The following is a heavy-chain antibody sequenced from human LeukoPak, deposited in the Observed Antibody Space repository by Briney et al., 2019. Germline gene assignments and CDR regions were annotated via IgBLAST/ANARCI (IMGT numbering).Heavy chain of an antibody. J-gene: IGHJ4*02. D-gene: IGHD4-17*01. CDR1: GGSVSSGSYY. CDR2: IYYSGST. CDR3: ARDPTIDYGDRGGFDY. V-gene: IGHV4-61*01. Sequence: SETLSLTCTVSGGSVSSGSYYGSWIRQPPGKGLVWIGYIYYSGSTNYNPSLKSRVTISVDAAKNQFSLKLSSVTAADTAVYYCARDPTIDYGDRGGFDYWGQGTLVTVSS.